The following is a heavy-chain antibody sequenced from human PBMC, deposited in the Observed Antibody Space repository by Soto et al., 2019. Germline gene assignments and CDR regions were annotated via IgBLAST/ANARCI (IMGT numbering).Heavy chain of an antibody. J-gene: IGHJ2*01. V-gene: IGHV4-39*02. CDR3: ARERHSGYDYSPNFDL. Sequence: QLQLQESGPGLVKPSETLSLTCTVSGGSISSSSYYWGWIRQPPGKGLEWIGSIYYSGSTYSNPSLKSRVTISVDTSKNQFSLKLSSVTAADTAVYYCARERHSGYDYSPNFDLWGRGTLVTVSS. CDR2: IYYSGST. CDR1: GGSISSSSYY. D-gene: IGHD5-12*01.